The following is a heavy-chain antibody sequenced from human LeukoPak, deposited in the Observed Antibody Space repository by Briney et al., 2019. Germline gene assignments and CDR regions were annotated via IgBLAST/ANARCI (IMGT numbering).Heavy chain of an antibody. CDR1: GFTFSSYW. Sequence: GGSLRLSCAASGFTFSSYWMHWVRQGPGKGLVWVSYINSDGSNTNYADSVKGRFTISRDNAENTLYLQMNRLRAEDTAVYYCARVAAGVRHYRHFDSWGQGTLVTVSS. D-gene: IGHD2-15*01. J-gene: IGHJ4*02. V-gene: IGHV3-74*01. CDR2: INSDGSNT. CDR3: ARVAAGVRHYRHFDS.